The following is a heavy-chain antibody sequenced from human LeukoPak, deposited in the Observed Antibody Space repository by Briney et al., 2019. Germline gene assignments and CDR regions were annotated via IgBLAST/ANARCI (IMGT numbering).Heavy chain of an antibody. Sequence: SETLSLTCAVYGETFSGYHWSWIRQSPGKGLEWIGEINHNGNANYNPSLKSQVAISVATSKTQFFFKLSSWTATTPAVIYCARGNTMVRGLSFPMGVWAKRATGTVSP. D-gene: IGHD3-10*01. J-gene: IGHJ6*04. V-gene: IGHV4-34*01. CDR3: ARGNTMVRGLSFPMGV. CDR1: GETFSGYH. CDR2: INHNGNA.